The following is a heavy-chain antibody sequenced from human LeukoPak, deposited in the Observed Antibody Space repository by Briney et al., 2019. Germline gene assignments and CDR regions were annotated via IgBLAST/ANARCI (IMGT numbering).Heavy chain of an antibody. CDR1: GFTFSNSA. J-gene: IGHJ4*02. CDR2: LSGSGITT. D-gene: IGHD6-19*01. V-gene: IGHV3-23*01. CDR3: ARAQYSSGWYRY. Sequence: GGSLRLSCAASGFTFSNSAMSWVRQAPGKGLEWVSTLSGSGITTYYADSVKGRFTISRDNSKNTLYLQMNSLRAEDTAVYYCARAQYSSGWYRYWGQGTLVTVSS.